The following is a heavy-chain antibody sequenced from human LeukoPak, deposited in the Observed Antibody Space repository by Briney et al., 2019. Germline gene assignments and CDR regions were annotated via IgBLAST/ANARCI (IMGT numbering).Heavy chain of an antibody. D-gene: IGHD1-20*01. CDR2: ILYDGSNK. CDR3: ARVVAGSVYNCGMDV. Sequence: GRSLRLSCAASGFTFSTYVMHWVRQAPGKGLQWVAVILYDGSNKYYADSVKGRFIISRDNSKNTLYLQMNSLTAEETAVYYCARVVAGSVYNCGMDVWGQGTTVTVSS. J-gene: IGHJ6*02. V-gene: IGHV3-30*01. CDR1: GFTFSTYV.